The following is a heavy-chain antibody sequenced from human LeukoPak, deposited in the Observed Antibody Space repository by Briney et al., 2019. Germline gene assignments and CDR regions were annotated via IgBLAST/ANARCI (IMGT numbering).Heavy chain of an antibody. V-gene: IGHV4-34*01. D-gene: IGHD3-10*01. CDR1: GGSFSGYY. Sequence: SETLSLTCAVYGGSFSGYYWSWIRQPPGKGLEWIGEINHSGSTNYNPSLKSRVTISVDTSKNQFSLKLSSVTAADTAVYYCARWGRYYYGSGSYYNYYYCYYMDVWGKGTTVTVSS. J-gene: IGHJ6*03. CDR2: INHSGST. CDR3: ARWGRYYYGSGSYYNYYYCYYMDV.